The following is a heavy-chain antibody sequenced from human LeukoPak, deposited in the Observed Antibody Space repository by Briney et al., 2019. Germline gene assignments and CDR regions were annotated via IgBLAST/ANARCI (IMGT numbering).Heavy chain of an antibody. J-gene: IGHJ4*02. CDR2: ISYDEMYQ. CDR1: GFTFNIYG. V-gene: IGHV3-30*18. CDR3: AKDRDYYGSGSDY. Sequence: PGRSLRLSCAASGFTFNIYGMRWVRQAPGKGLEWVAGISYDEMYQYYADSVKGRFTISRDNSKNTLFLQMNSLRAEDTAIYYCAKDRDYYGSGSDYWGQGTLVTVSS. D-gene: IGHD3-10*01.